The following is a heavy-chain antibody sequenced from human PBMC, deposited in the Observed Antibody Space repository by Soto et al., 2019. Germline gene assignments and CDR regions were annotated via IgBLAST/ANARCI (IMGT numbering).Heavy chain of an antibody. D-gene: IGHD5-12*01. J-gene: IGHJ6*02. CDR3: ASSVGGYDPYYYYYGMDV. V-gene: IGHV4-4*07. CDR2: IYTSGST. CDR1: GGSISSYY. Sequence: SETLSLTCTVSGGSISSYYWSWIRQPTGKGLEWIGRIYTSGSTNYNPSLKSRVTMSVDTSKNQFSLKLSSVTAADTAVYYCASSVGGYDPYYYYYGMDVWGQGTTVTVSS.